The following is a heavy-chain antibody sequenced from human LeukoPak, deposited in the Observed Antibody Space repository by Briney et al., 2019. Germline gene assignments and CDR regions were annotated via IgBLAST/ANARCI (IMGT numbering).Heavy chain of an antibody. V-gene: IGHV3-21*04. CDR3: AREEYCSGGSCYKGYFDY. CDR2: ISSSSSYI. D-gene: IGHD2-15*01. J-gene: IGHJ4*02. Sequence: GGSLRLSCAASGFTFSSYSMNWVRQAPGKGLEWVSSISSSSSYIYYADSVKGRFTISRDNAKNSLYLQMNSLRAEDTAVYYCAREEYCSGGSCYKGYFDYWGQGTLVTVSS. CDR1: GFTFSSYS.